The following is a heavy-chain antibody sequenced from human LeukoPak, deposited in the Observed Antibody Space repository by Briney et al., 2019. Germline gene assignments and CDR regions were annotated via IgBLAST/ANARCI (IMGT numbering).Heavy chain of an antibody. V-gene: IGHV4-34*01. CDR1: GGSFSGYY. D-gene: IGHD2-2*01. J-gene: IGHJ4*02. CDR3: ASTQKYCSSTSCHYS. CDR2: INHSGST. Sequence: SETPSLTCAVYGGSFSGYYWSWIRQPPGKGLEWIGEINHSGSTNYNPSLKSRVTISVDTSKNQFSLKLSSVTAADTAVYYCASTQKYCSSTSCHYSWGQGTLVTVSS.